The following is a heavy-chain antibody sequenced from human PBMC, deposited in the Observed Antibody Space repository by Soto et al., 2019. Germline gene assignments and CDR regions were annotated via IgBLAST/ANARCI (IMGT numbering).Heavy chain of an antibody. CDR3: SGPNSGGYSFDI. Sequence: PSETLSLTCTVSGGSISSGGYYWNWIRQHPGKGLEWIGYIYYSGSTYYNPSLKSRVTISVDTSKNQFSLKLSSVTAADTAVYDGSGPNSGGYSFDIWGQGTMVT. CDR1: GGSISSGGYY. V-gene: IGHV4-31*09. J-gene: IGHJ3*02. CDR2: IYYSGST. D-gene: IGHD3-22*01.